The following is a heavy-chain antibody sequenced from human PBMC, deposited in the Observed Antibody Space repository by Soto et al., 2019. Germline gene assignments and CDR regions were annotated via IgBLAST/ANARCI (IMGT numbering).Heavy chain of an antibody. D-gene: IGHD5-18*01. Sequence: GESLKISCKGSGYSFTSYWISWVRQMPGKGLEWMGRIDPSDSYTNYSPSFQGHVTISADKSISTANLQWSSLKASDTAMYYCARHCRSEAGNSYGFTDYWGQGTLVTVSS. CDR1: GYSFTSYW. CDR3: ARHCRSEAGNSYGFTDY. CDR2: IDPSDSYT. J-gene: IGHJ4*02. V-gene: IGHV5-10-1*01.